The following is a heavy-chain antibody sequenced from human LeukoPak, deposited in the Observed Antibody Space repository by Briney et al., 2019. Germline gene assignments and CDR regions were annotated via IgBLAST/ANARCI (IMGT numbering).Heavy chain of an antibody. J-gene: IGHJ3*01. CDR3: ARAQPSSSWTAYDV. Sequence: GGSLRLSCAASGFTFSSYVMHWVRQGPGKGLEGGAVIWFDGSNKYYADSVKGRFTISRDNSKNTLFLHMSSLRVEDPAAYFCARAQPSSSWTAYDVWGQGTTVTVSS. CDR2: IWFDGSNK. CDR1: GFTFSSYV. V-gene: IGHV3-33*08. D-gene: IGHD6-13*01.